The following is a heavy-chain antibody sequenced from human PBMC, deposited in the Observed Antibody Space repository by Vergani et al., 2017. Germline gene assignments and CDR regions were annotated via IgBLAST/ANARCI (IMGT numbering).Heavy chain of an antibody. V-gene: IGHV5-10-1*01. Sequence: EVQLVQSGAEVKKPGESLRISCKGSGYSFTSYWISWVRQLPGKGLEWMGRIDPSDSYTNYSPSFQGHVTVSAGKSISTAYRQWSSLKASVTAMYYCARLTAENVYYYDSSGYYYTDYWGQGTLVTVSS. D-gene: IGHD3-22*01. CDR3: ARLTAENVYYYDSSGYYYTDY. CDR1: GYSFTSYW. CDR2: IDPSDSYT. J-gene: IGHJ4*02.